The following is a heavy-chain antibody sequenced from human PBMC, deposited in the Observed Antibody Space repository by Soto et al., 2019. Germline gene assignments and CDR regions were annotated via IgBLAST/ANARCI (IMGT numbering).Heavy chain of an antibody. CDR1: GGSISTSNW. D-gene: IGHD7-27*01. CDR2: IFHSGSA. Sequence: QVQLQESGPGLVKPSGTLSLTCTVSGGSISTSNWWSWVRQSPGKGLEWIGQIFHSGSASYNPSLKSRVTISGDKSANQFSLRLSSVTAADTAVYYCARLTGDQLFTDYWGQGALVTVSS. V-gene: IGHV4-4*02. CDR3: ARLTGDQLFTDY. J-gene: IGHJ4*02.